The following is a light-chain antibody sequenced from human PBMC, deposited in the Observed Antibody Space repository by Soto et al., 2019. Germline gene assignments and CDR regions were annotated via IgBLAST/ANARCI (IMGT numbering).Light chain of an antibody. V-gene: IGLV1-40*01. CDR1: SSNIGAGYD. Sequence: QSVLTQPPSVSGAPGQRVTISCTGSSSNIGAGYDVNWYQQLPETAPKLLIYGNSNGPSGVPDRFSGSKSGTSASLAITGLQAEDEADYSCQSYDSSLSVVIFGGGTKLTVL. CDR3: QSYDSSLSVVI. CDR2: GNS. J-gene: IGLJ2*01.